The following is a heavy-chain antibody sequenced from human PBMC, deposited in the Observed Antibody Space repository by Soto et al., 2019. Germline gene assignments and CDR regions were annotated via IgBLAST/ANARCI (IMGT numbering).Heavy chain of an antibody. Sequence: SVKVSCKASGGTFSSYAISWVRQAPGQGLEWMGGIIPIFGTANYAQKFQGRVTITADKSTSTAYMELRSLRSDDTAVYYCARAVARAQVWFDPWGQGTLVTVSS. J-gene: IGHJ5*02. V-gene: IGHV1-69*06. D-gene: IGHD2-15*01. CDR3: ARAVARAQVWFDP. CDR2: IIPIFGTA. CDR1: GGTFSSYA.